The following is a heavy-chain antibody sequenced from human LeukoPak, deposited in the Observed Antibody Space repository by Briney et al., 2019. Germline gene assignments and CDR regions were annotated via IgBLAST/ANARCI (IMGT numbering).Heavy chain of an antibody. CDR3: ARVGWVLRYAFDI. Sequence: PGGSLRLSCAASGFTFSTYGMNWVCQAPGKGLGWVSHISSRGSTIYYADSVKGRFTISRDNAKNSLYLQMNSLRAEDTAVYYCARVGWVLRYAFDIWCQGTMVTVSS. D-gene: IGHD3-16*01. V-gene: IGHV3-48*04. CDR2: ISSRGSTI. CDR1: GFTFSTYG. J-gene: IGHJ3*02.